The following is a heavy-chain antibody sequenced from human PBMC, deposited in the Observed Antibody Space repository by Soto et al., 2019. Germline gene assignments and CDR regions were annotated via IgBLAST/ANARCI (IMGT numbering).Heavy chain of an antibody. CDR2: IYSGGST. CDR3: ARDHPNIILTGAFDI. Sequence: GGSLRLSCAASGFTVSSNYMSWVRQAPGKGLEWVSVIYSGGSTYYADSVKGRFTISRDNSKNTLYLQMNSLRAEDTAVYYCARDHPNIILTGAFDIWGQGTMVTVSS. J-gene: IGHJ3*02. CDR1: GFTVSSNY. D-gene: IGHD3-9*01. V-gene: IGHV3-66*01.